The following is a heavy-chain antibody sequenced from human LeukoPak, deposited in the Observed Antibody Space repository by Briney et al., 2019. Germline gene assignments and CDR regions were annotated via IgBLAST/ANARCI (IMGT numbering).Heavy chain of an antibody. V-gene: IGHV3-48*01. CDR3: ARARVGATGGAFDI. Sequence: GGSLRLSCAASGFTFSSYSMNWVRQAPGKGLEWVSYISSSSTIYYADSVKGRFTISRDNAKNSLYLQMNSLRAEDTAVYYCARARVGATGGAFDIWGQGTMVTVSS. J-gene: IGHJ3*02. D-gene: IGHD1-26*01. CDR1: GFTFSSYS. CDR2: ISSSSTI.